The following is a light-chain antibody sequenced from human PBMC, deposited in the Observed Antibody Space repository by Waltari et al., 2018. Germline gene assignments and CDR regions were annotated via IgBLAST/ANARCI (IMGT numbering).Light chain of an antibody. CDR2: EDT. CDR3: QSLDSTSPVI. J-gene: IGLJ2*01. V-gene: IGLV6-57*03. Sequence: FVLTQPPSVSESPGKTVTISCTRSSGSIASTYVQWYPQRPGGAPTLVIYEDTQRPSGVPDRFSASIDVSSNSASLTISGLKTEDEADYYCQSLDSTSPVIFGGGTRVTVL. CDR1: SGSIASTY.